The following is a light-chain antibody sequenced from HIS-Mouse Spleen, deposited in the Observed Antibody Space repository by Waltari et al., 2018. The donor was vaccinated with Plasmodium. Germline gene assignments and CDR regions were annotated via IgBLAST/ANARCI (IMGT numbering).Light chain of an antibody. J-gene: IGLJ3*02. CDR2: EGS. CDR3: CSYAGSSTFV. CDR1: RSDVGSSNL. V-gene: IGLV2-23*03. Sequence: QSALTQPASVSGSPGQSITISCTGTRSDVGSSNLVSWYQQPPGKAPKLMIYEGSKRPSGVSNRFAGSKSGNTASLTISGLQAEDEADYYCCSYAGSSTFVFGGGTKLTVL.